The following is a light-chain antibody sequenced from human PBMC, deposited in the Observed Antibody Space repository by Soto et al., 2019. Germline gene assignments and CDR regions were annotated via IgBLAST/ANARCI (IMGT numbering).Light chain of an antibody. Sequence: EIVLTQSPATLSLSPGETAPLSCRASQGVSSYLAWYQQKPGQAPRILIYDASNRATGIPARFSGSGPGTDFTLTISSLEPEDFAVYYCQQRSNWLTFGGGTKVDIK. J-gene: IGKJ4*01. CDR3: QQRSNWLT. CDR2: DAS. V-gene: IGKV3D-11*01. CDR1: QGVSSY.